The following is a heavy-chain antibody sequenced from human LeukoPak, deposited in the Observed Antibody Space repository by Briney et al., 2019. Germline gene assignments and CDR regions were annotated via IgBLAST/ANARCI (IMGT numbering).Heavy chain of an antibody. V-gene: IGHV3-23*01. Sequence: GGALRLSCAASGFPFCRYALKRVRQAPGKGLEGVSAVRGSDAGTSYADSVKGRFTISRDNSKNTLYLQMNSLRAEDTAVYYCAKNRGGSYYSGSDYWGQGTLVTVSS. D-gene: IGHD1-26*01. CDR3: AKNRGGSYYSGSDY. J-gene: IGHJ4*02. CDR1: GFPFCRYA. CDR2: VRGSDAGT.